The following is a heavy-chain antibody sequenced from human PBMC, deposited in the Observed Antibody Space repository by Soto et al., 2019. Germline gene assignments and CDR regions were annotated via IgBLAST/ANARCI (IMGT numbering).Heavy chain of an antibody. Sequence: KPSETLSLTCTVSDGSINTYYWSWIRQPPGKGLEWIGYIYDSGTTYYNPSLKSRVTISLDTSKSQFSLRLSSLTAADTAVYYCARAPNYAFWSGYPPNGMDVWGQGTTVTVSS. V-gene: IGHV4-59*01. CDR2: IYDSGTT. CDR3: ARAPNYAFWSGYPPNGMDV. CDR1: DGSINTYY. J-gene: IGHJ6*02. D-gene: IGHD3-3*01.